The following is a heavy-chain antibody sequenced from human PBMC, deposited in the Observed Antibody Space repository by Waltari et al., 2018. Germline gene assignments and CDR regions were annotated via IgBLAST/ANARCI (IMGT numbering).Heavy chain of an antibody. V-gene: IGHV4-4*07. CDR2: IYYSGST. J-gene: IGHJ3*02. CDR3: ARDRTPTSPDAFDI. CDR1: GGSISSYY. Sequence: QVQLQESGPGLVKPSETLSLTCTVSGGSISSYYWSWIRQPAGKGLEWIGRIYYSGSTNYNPSLKSRVTISVDTSKNQFSLRLSSVTAADTAVYYCARDRTPTSPDAFDIWGQGTMVTVSS.